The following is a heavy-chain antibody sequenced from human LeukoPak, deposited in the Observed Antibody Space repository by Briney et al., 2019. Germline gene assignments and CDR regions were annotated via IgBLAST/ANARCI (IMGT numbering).Heavy chain of an antibody. D-gene: IGHD3-3*01. J-gene: IGHJ4*02. Sequence: ASVKVSCKASGYTFTSYYMHWVRQAPGQGLEWMGIINPSGGSTSYAQKFQGRVTMTRDTSTSTVYMELSSLRSEDTAVYYCARGVRFLEWLPTTTYWGQGTLVTVSS. CDR2: INPSGGST. CDR1: GYTFTSYY. V-gene: IGHV1-46*01. CDR3: ARGVRFLEWLPTTTY.